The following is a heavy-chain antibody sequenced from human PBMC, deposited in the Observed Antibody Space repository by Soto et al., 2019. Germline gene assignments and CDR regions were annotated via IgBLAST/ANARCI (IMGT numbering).Heavy chain of an antibody. CDR3: ARYWWQRSNWFDP. CDR1: GYTFTNYW. Sequence: GESLKISCKASGYTFTNYWIGLVRQMPGKGLEWMGIINPADSDTRYSPSFQGQVTISADKSITTAYLQWTSLKAADSAIYYCARYWWQRSNWFDPWGQGTPVTVSS. V-gene: IGHV5-51*01. D-gene: IGHD5-12*01. J-gene: IGHJ5*02. CDR2: INPADSDT.